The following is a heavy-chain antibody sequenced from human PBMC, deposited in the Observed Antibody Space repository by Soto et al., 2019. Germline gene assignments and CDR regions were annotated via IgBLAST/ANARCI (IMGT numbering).Heavy chain of an antibody. J-gene: IGHJ4*02. V-gene: IGHV3-30-3*01. Sequence: QVQLVESGGGVVQPGRSLRLSCTASGFTFSNYTIHWVRQAPGRGLEWVAVMSYDESDEYCANSVKGRFTVSRDKSKNTLYLQMDSLRGEDTAVYYCARQDTALDYWGQGTLVTVSS. CDR2: MSYDESDE. CDR3: ARQDTALDY. D-gene: IGHD2-15*01. CDR1: GFTFSNYT.